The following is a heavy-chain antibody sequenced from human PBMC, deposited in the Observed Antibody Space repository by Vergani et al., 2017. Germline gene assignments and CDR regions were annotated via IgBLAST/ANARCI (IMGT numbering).Heavy chain of an antibody. CDR1: GFSFSTYG. CDR3: AHSYCSSLSCYAFYGMEV. D-gene: IGHD2-2*01. Sequence: QVQLVESGGGVVQAGGSLRLSCAASGFSFSTYGMHWVRQAPGRGLEWVAFLRYDGSNEYYGDAVKGRFIISTDNSKNMLSLEMHSLRPEDTAVYYYAHSYCSSLSCYAFYGMEVWGQGTTVTVSS. CDR2: LRYDGSNE. V-gene: IGHV3-30*02. J-gene: IGHJ6*02.